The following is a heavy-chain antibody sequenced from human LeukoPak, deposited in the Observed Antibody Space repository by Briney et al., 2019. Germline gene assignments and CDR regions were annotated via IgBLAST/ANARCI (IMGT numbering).Heavy chain of an antibody. V-gene: IGHV3-21*01. Sequence: GGSLRLSCAASGFTFSSYSMNWVRQAPGKGLEWVSSISSSSRYIYYADSVKGRFTISRDNPKNSLYLQMNSLRAEDTAVYYCAKFIAAPFYFDYWGQGTLVTVSS. CDR3: AKFIAAPFYFDY. CDR1: GFTFSSYS. D-gene: IGHD6-13*01. J-gene: IGHJ4*02. CDR2: ISSSSRYI.